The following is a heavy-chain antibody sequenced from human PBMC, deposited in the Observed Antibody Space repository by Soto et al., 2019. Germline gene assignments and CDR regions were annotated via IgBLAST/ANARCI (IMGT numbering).Heavy chain of an antibody. J-gene: IGHJ1*01. CDR1: GDSISRYY. CDR3: ARVYHMITLGSTLLYFQH. Sequence: SETLSLTCTVSGDSISRYYWSWIRQPPGKGLEWIGYVHYSGSTYYNPSLKSRVTISVDTSKNQFSLKLSSVTAADTAVYYCARVYHMITLGSTLLYFQHWGQGTLVTVSS. D-gene: IGHD3-16*01. CDR2: VHYSGST. V-gene: IGHV4-59*12.